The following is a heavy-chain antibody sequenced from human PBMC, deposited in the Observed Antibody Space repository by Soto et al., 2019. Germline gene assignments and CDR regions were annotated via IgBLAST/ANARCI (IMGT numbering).Heavy chain of an antibody. J-gene: IGHJ6*02. CDR3: AKDINQQQIKYYYYYYGMDV. Sequence: SGGSLRLSCAASGFTFSSYGMHWVRQAPGKGLEWVAVISYDGSNKYYADSVKGRFTISRDNSKNTLYLQMNSLRAEDTAVYYCAKDINQQQIKYYYYYYGMDVWGQGNTVTVSS. CDR2: ISYDGSNK. V-gene: IGHV3-30*18. D-gene: IGHD6-13*01. CDR1: GFTFSSYG.